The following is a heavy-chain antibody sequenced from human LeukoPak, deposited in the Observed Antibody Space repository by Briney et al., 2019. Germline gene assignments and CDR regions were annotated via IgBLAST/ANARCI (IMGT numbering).Heavy chain of an antibody. V-gene: IGHV4-34*01. CDR2: INHSGST. Sequence: KPSETLSLTCAVYGGSFSGYYWSWIRQPPGKGLEWIGEINHSGSTNYNPSLKSRVTISVDTSKNQFSLKLSSVTAADTAVHYCAEGTVTTEEDAFDIWGQGTMVTVSS. D-gene: IGHD4-17*01. CDR3: AEGTVTTEEDAFDI. CDR1: GGSFSGYY. J-gene: IGHJ3*02.